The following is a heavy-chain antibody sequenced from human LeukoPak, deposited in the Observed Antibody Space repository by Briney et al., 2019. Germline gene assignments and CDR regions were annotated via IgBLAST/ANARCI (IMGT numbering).Heavy chain of an antibody. J-gene: IGHJ3*02. V-gene: IGHV3-74*01. CDR2: INSDESNI. D-gene: IGHD2-2*01. CDR3: VPLIPPVPAAIWPYDAFDI. Sequence: GGSLRLSCAASGFSLRNYWMHWVRQAPGKGLVWVSRINSDESNINYADSVKGRFTVSRDNAKNTLYLQMNSLRAEDTAVYYRVPLIPPVPAAIWPYDAFDIWGQGTMVTVSS. CDR1: GFSLRNYW.